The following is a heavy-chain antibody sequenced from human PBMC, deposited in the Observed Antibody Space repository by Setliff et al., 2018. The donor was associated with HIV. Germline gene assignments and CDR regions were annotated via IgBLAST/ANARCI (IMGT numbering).Heavy chain of an antibody. CDR2: IYSSGSA. Sequence: PSETLSLTCTVSGDSISSAGYNWNWIRQHPGKGLEWIGYIYSSGSAYYNPSLKSRVTISVDTSKNQFSLKLRSVTAVDTAVYYCASEKATIPNWFDPWGQGTLVTVSS. V-gene: IGHV4-31*03. J-gene: IGHJ5*02. CDR1: GDSISSAGYN. CDR3: ASEKATIPNWFDP. D-gene: IGHD5-12*01.